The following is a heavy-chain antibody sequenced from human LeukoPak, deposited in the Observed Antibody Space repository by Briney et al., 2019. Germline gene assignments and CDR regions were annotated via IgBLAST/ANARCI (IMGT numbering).Heavy chain of an antibody. V-gene: IGHV4-39*01. CDR2: IYYTGNT. CDR3: ARRNWNYENWFDP. D-gene: IGHD1-7*01. Sequence: KPSENLSLTCTVSGGSISSSNYYWGWGRQPPGKGPEGIVSIYYTGNTYYNPSLKSRVTISVDTSKNQFSLKLSSVTAAETAVYYCARRNWNYENWFDPWGQGTLVTVSS. CDR1: GGSISSSNYY. J-gene: IGHJ5*02.